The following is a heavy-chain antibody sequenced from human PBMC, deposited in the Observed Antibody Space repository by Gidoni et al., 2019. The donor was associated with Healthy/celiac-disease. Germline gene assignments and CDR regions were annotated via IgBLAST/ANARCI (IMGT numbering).Heavy chain of an antibody. V-gene: IGHV3-23*01. D-gene: IGHD6-6*01. CDR2: ISGSGGST. CDR3: AKDSKITALVDY. J-gene: IGHJ4*02. Sequence: EVQLLESGGGLVQPGGSLRLSCAASGFTFSSYAMSWVRQAPGKGLEWVSAISGSGGSTYYADSVKGRFTISRDNAKNTLYLQMNVLRAEDTAVYYCAKDSKITALVDYWGQGTLVTVSS. CDR1: GFTFSSYA.